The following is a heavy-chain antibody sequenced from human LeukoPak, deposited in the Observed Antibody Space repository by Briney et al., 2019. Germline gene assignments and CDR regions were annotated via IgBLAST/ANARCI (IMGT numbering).Heavy chain of an antibody. CDR3: ARSSGPAAMIAYYYYGMDV. D-gene: IGHD2-2*01. V-gene: IGHV3-30*03. J-gene: IGHJ6*02. Sequence: GGSLRLSCAASGFTFSSYGIHWVRQAPGKGLEWVAVISYDGSNKYYADSVKGRFTISRDNAKNSLYLQMNSLRAEDTAVYYCARSSGPAAMIAYYYYGMDVWGQGTTVTVSS. CDR1: GFTFSSYG. CDR2: ISYDGSNK.